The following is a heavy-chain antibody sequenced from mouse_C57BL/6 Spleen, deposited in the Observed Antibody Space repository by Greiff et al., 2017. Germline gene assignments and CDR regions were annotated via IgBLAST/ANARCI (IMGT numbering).Heavy chain of an antibody. CDR3: ARGDYGYDGGGDY. Sequence: QVQLQQPGAELVRPGTSVKLSCKASGYTFTSYWMHWVKQRPGQGLEWIGVIDPSDSYTNYNQKFKGKATLTVDTSSSTAYMQLSSLTSEDSAVYYCARGDYGYDGGGDYWGQGTTLTVSS. D-gene: IGHD2-2*01. CDR2: IDPSDSYT. CDR1: GYTFTSYW. V-gene: IGHV1-59*01. J-gene: IGHJ2*01.